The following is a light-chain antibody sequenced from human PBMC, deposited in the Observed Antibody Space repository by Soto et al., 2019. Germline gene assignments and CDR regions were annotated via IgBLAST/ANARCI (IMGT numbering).Light chain of an antibody. J-gene: IGKJ3*01. CDR2: GAS. V-gene: IGKV3-15*01. CDR1: QSISSN. CDR3: QQYNNWPPFS. Sequence: EIVMTQSPATLSLSPGERATLSCRASQSISSNLAWYQQKNGQTPRLLIYGASTRAAGIPARFSGSGSGTDFTLTISSLQSEDFAVYYCQQYNNWPPFSFGPGTKVDIK.